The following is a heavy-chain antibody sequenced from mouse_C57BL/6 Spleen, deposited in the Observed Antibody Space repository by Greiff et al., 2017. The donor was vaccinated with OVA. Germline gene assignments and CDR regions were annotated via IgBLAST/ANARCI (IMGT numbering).Heavy chain of an antibody. CDR3: AREGANGGAWFAY. V-gene: IGHV3-6*01. CDR1: GYSITSGYY. D-gene: IGHD1-2*01. Sequence: ESGPGLVKPSQSLSLTCSVTGYSITSGYYWNWIRQFPGNKLEWMGYISYDGSNNYNPSLKNRISITRDPSKNPIFLTLTSVTSEATAPYYWAREGANGGAWFAYGGKGTLVTVSA. CDR2: ISYDGSN. J-gene: IGHJ3*01.